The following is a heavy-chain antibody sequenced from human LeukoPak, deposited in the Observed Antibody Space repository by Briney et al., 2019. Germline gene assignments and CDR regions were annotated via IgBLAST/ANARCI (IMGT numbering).Heavy chain of an antibody. CDR1: GFSFSTYA. J-gene: IGHJ4*02. D-gene: IGHD2-2*01. V-gene: IGHV3-21*01. Sequence: GGSLRLSCAASGFSFSTYAMNWVRQAPGKGLEWVSSISSSSSYIYYADSVKGRFTISRDNAKNSLYLQMNSLRAEDTAVYYCARDQSRENDYWGQGTLVTVSS. CDR3: ARDQSRENDY. CDR2: ISSSSSYI.